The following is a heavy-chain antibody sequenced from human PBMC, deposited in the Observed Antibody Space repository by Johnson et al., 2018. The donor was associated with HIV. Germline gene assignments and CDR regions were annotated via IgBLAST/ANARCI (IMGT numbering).Heavy chain of an antibody. CDR2: ISYDGSNK. Sequence: QVQLVESGGGLVKPGGSLRLSCAASGFTFSDYYMSWIRQAPGKGLEWVAVISYDGSNKYYADSVKGRFTISRDNSKNTLYLQMNSLRAEDTAVYYCVKGIDSSSWYAFDIWGQGTMVTVSS. V-gene: IGHV3-30*18. CDR1: GFTFSDYY. D-gene: IGHD6-13*01. CDR3: VKGIDSSSWYAFDI. J-gene: IGHJ3*02.